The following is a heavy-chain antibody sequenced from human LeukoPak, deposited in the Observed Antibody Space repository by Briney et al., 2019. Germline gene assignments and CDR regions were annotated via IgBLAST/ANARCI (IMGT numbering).Heavy chain of an antibody. CDR2: IKQDGSEK. V-gene: IGHV3-7*01. D-gene: IGHD6-13*01. J-gene: IGHJ4*02. Sequence: GGSLRLSCAASGFTFSSYWMSWVRQAPGKGLEWVANIKQDGSEKYYVDSVKGRFTISGDNAKNSLYLQMNSLRAEDKAVYYCARNPPGPAAGDYWGQGTLVTVSS. CDR3: ARNPPGPAAGDY. CDR1: GFTFSSYW.